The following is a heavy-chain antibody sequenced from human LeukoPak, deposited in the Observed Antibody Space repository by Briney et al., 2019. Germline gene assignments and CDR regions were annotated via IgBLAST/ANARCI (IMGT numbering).Heavy chain of an antibody. CDR2: IYSGGST. D-gene: IGHD4-17*01. Sequence: GGSLRLSCAASGFTFSDAWMNWVRQAPGKGLEWVSVIYSGGSTYYADSVKGRFTISRDNSKNTLYLQMSSLRAEDTAVYYCASYGAHDAFDIWGQGTMVTVSS. CDR3: ASYGAHDAFDI. CDR1: GFTFSDAW. J-gene: IGHJ3*02. V-gene: IGHV3-53*01.